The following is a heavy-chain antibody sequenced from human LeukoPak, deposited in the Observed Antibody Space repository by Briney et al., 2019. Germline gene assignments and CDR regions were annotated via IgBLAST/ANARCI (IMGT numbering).Heavy chain of an antibody. CDR1: GFIFRSYW. D-gene: IGHD1-26*01. CDR3: VSPGSYWFFAY. J-gene: IGHJ4*02. Sequence: GGSLRLSCEASGFIFRSYWMHWVRQAPGKGLVWVSRIDSDGSTTSYADSVKGRFTISRDNAKNTLYLQMNSLRAEDTAVYYCVSPGSYWFFAYWGPGILVTVSS. V-gene: IGHV3-74*01. CDR2: IDSDGSTT.